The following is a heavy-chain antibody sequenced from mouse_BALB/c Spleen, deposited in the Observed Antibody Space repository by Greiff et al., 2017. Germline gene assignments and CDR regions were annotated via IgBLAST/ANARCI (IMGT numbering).Heavy chain of an antibody. Sequence: EVHLVESGPGLVKPSQSLSLTCTVTGYSITSDYAWNWIRQFPGNKLEWMGYISYSGSTSYNPSLKSRISITRDTSKNQFFLQLNSVTTEDTATYYCARGDGYYGSYYYAMDYWGQGTSVTVSS. J-gene: IGHJ4*01. D-gene: IGHD2-3*01. CDR3: ARGDGYYGSYYYAMDY. CDR1: GYSITSDYA. V-gene: IGHV3-2*02. CDR2: ISYSGST.